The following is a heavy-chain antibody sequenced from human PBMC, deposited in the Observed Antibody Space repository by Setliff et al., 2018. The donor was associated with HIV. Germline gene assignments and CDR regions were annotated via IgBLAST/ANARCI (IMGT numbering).Heavy chain of an antibody. D-gene: IGHD2-2*01. CDR2: ISGSGGST. CDR1: GFTFSNYA. J-gene: IGHJ5*02. CDR3: ARSSPADSYGDWDL. Sequence: GGSLRLSCAASGFTFSNYAMSWVRQAPGKGLEWVSAISGSGGSTNYADSVKCRFTISRDNAKNTMWLQMSGLRAEDTAVYYCARSSPADSYGDWDLWGQGTLVTVSS. V-gene: IGHV3-23*01.